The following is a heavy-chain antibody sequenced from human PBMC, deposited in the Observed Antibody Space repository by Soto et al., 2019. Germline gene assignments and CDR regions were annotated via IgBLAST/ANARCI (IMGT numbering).Heavy chain of an antibody. Sequence: SETLSLTCAVYGGSFSGYYWSWIRQPPGKGLEWIGEINHSGSTNYNPSLKSRVTISVDTSKNQFSLKLSSVTAADTAVYYCARDRSSWYARHYYYYGTDVWGQGTTVTVSS. D-gene: IGHD6-13*01. CDR3: ARDRSSWYARHYYYYGTDV. CDR1: GGSFSGYY. J-gene: IGHJ6*02. CDR2: INHSGST. V-gene: IGHV4-34*01.